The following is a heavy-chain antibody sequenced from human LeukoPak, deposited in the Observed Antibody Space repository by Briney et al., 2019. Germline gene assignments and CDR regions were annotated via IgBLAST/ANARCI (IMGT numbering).Heavy chain of an antibody. CDR3: ARDKGPYYFDQ. Sequence: GGSLRLSCAAPGFTFSSYSMNWVRQAPGKGLEWVAVISYDGSNKYYADSVKGRFTISRDNSKNTLYLQMNSLRAEDTAVYYCARDKGPYYFDQWGQGTLLTVSS. CDR1: GFTFSSYS. J-gene: IGHJ4*02. V-gene: IGHV3-30*03. CDR2: ISYDGSNK.